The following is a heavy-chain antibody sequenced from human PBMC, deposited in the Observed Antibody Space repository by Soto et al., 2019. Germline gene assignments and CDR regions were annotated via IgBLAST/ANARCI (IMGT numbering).Heavy chain of an antibody. CDR2: ISAYNGNT. V-gene: IGHV1-18*01. CDR3: ARDCAQLMAVAGY. D-gene: IGHD6-19*01. CDR1: GYTFTNYG. Sequence: ASVKVSCKAYGYTFTNYGISWVRQAPGQGLEWMGWISAYNGNTDYAQKLQGRVTMTTDTSTSTAYMELMSLRSDDTAVYYCARDCAQLMAVAGYWGQGTLVTVSS. J-gene: IGHJ4*02.